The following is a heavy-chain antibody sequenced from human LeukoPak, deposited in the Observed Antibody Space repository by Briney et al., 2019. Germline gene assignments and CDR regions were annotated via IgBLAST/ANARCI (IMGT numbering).Heavy chain of an antibody. CDR1: GFTFSSYA. J-gene: IGHJ3*02. CDR2: ISSSGSSI. V-gene: IGHV3-48*03. CDR3: ARDDLEMASSAFDI. Sequence: GGSLRLSCAASGFTFSSYAMSWVRQAPGKGLEWVSYISSSGSSIYYADSVKGRFTISRDNAKNSLYLQMNSLRAEDTAVYYCARDDLEMASSAFDIWGQGTMVTVSS. D-gene: IGHD5-24*01.